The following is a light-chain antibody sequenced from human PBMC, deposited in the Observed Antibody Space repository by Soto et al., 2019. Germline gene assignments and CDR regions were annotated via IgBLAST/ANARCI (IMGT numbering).Light chain of an antibody. J-gene: IGLJ3*02. CDR2: RSN. CDR1: SSNIGSNY. Sequence: QSVLTQPPSASGTPRQRVTISCSGSSSNIGSNYVYWYQQLPGTAPKLRIYRSNQRPSGVPDRFSGSKSGTSASLAISGLRSEDEADYYCAAWDDSLSGVFGGGTKLTVL. V-gene: IGLV1-47*01. CDR3: AAWDDSLSGV.